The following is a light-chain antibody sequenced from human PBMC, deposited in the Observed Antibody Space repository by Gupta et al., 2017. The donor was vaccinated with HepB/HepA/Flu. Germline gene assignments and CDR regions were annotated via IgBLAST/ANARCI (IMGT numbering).Light chain of an antibody. CDR1: NANIGNNY. J-gene: IGLJ3*02. CDR2: ESN. CDR3: GTSESSEIVWE. Sequence: QSVFTPPPSVSAARGRRVTISCSGSNANIGNNYVSWYQQHPGTAPTLLIYESNKRPAGIPDRFSASNAGTSATLSITGQQGGDCADYYCGTSESSEIVWEFGGGTKLTVL. V-gene: IGLV1-51*02.